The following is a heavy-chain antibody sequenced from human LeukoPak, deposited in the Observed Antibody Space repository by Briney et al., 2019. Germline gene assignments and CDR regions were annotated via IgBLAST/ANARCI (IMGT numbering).Heavy chain of an antibody. J-gene: IGHJ4*02. V-gene: IGHV3-23*01. CDR2: ISGSGGST. CDR3: AKDLVIVGLGLDD. Sequence: GGSLRLSCAPSGFTFSSYAMSWVRQAPGKGLEWVSAISGSGGSTYYADSVKGRFTISRDNSKNTLYLQMNSLRAEDTAVYYCAKDLVIVGLGLDDWGQGTLVTVSS. CDR1: GFTFSSYA. D-gene: IGHD3-22*01.